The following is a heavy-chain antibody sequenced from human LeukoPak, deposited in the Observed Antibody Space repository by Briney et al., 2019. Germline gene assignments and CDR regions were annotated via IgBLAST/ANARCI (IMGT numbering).Heavy chain of an antibody. CDR3: AKGPKGRFVLAYYFDY. CDR2: TRYDGSNK. CDR1: GFTFSSYG. Sequence: PGGSLRLSCAASGFTFSSYGMHWVRQAPGKGLEWVAFTRYDGSNKYYADSVKGRFTISRDNSKNTLYLQMNSLRAEDTAVYYCAKGPKGRFVLAYYFDYWGQGTLVTVSS. V-gene: IGHV3-30*02. J-gene: IGHJ4*02. D-gene: IGHD3-10*01.